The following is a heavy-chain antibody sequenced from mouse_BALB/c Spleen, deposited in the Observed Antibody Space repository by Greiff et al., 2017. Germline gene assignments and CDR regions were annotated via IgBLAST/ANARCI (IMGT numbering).Heavy chain of an antibody. Sequence: DVKLVESGGGLVQPGGSRKLSCAASGFTFSSFGMHWVRQAPEKGLEWVAYISSGSSTIYYADTVKGRFTISRDNPKNTLFLQMTSLRAEDTAMYYCARWEDYAMDYWGQGTSVTVSA. D-gene: IGHD4-1*01. V-gene: IGHV5-17*02. CDR2: ISSGSSTI. CDR1: GFTFSSFG. J-gene: IGHJ4*01. CDR3: ARWEDYAMDY.